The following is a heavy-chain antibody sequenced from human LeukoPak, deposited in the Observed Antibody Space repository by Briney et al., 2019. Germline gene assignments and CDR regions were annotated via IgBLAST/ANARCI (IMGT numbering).Heavy chain of an antibody. CDR3: ATATFSIMVPGAFDI. V-gene: IGHV1-24*01. CDR1: GYTLTELS. D-gene: IGHD2-8*01. Sequence: GAPVKVSCKVSGYTLTELSMHWVRQAPGKGLEWMGGFDPEDGETIYAQKFQGRVTMTEDTSTDTAYMELSSLRSEDTAVYYCATATFSIMVPGAFDIWGQGTMVTVSS. J-gene: IGHJ3*02. CDR2: FDPEDGET.